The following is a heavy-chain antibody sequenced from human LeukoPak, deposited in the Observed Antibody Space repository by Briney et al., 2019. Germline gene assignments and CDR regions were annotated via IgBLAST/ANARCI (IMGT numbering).Heavy chain of an antibody. CDR2: ISSSGSTI. J-gene: IGHJ4*02. Sequence: PGGSLRLSCAASGFTFTGYEMNWVRQAPGKGLEWVSYISSSGSTIHYADSVKGRFTVPRDNAKNSLYLQMNSLRAEDTAVYYCARRKYFDYWGQGTLVTVSS. V-gene: IGHV3-48*03. CDR1: GFTFTGYE. D-gene: IGHD1-14*01. CDR3: ARRKYFDY.